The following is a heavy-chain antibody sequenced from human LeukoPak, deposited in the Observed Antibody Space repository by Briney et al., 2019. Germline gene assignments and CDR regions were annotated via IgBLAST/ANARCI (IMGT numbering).Heavy chain of an antibody. CDR1: GSSFFTYW. CDR2: IYPGDSDT. J-gene: IGHJ4*02. V-gene: IGHV5-51*01. D-gene: IGHD1-26*01. Sequence: GESLKISCKGSGSSFFTYWIGWVRQLPGKGLEWMGIIYPGDSDTRYSPSFQGQVTISADKSISIAYLQWSSLKASDTAMYFCARGLPYSGTYYFDYWGQGTLVTVSS. CDR3: ARGLPYSGTYYFDY.